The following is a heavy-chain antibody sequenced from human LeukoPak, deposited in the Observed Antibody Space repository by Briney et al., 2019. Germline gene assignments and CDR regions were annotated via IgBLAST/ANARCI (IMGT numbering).Heavy chain of an antibody. D-gene: IGHD3-10*01. Sequence: ASVKVSCKVSGYSLTELPMHWVRQAPGQGLEWMGWINPNSGGTNYAQKFQGRVTMTRDTSISTAYMELSRLRSDDTAVYYCARDLSMVRGIGILYYFDYWGQGTLVTVSS. CDR2: INPNSGGT. CDR1: GYSLTELP. V-gene: IGHV1-2*02. CDR3: ARDLSMVRGIGILYYFDY. J-gene: IGHJ4*02.